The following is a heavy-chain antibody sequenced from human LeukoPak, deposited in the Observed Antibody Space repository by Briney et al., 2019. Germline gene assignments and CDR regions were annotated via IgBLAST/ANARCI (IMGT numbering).Heavy chain of an antibody. CDR1: GFAVKSNY. CDR2: IYRTGTT. CDR3: ARDRGPGWFDP. Sequence: GGSLRLSRAASGFAVKSNYVSSVRQPPGKSLEWLSSIYRTGTTFYADSVKGRFTISRDNYKHTVYFQMHSLRPEDTAVYYCARDRGPGWFDPWGQGTLVTVSS. J-gene: IGHJ5*02. V-gene: IGHV3-66*03. D-gene: IGHD3-10*01.